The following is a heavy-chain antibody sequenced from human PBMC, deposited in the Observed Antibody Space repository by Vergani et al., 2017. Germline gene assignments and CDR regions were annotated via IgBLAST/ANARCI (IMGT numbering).Heavy chain of an antibody. CDR2: IYYSGTT. CDR3: ARQKDYYMDV. Sequence: QVQLQESGPGLVKPSQTLSLTCTVSGGSIISGSYYWSWIRQPAGKGLEWIGYIYYSGTTYYNPSLESRLTISLDTSENHLSLKLTSVTDADTAVYYCARQKDYYMDVWGKGTTVTVS. V-gene: IGHV4-31*03. CDR1: GGSIISGSYY. J-gene: IGHJ6*03.